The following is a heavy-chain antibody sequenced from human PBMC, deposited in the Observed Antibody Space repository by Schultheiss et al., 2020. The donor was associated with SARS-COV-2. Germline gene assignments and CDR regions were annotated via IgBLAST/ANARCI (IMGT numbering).Heavy chain of an antibody. CDR2: IYYSGST. V-gene: IGHV4-59*12. D-gene: IGHD2-2*01. CDR1: GGSISNYF. Sequence: SETLSLTCTVSGGSISNYFWNWIRQPPGKGLEWIGYIYYSGSTNYNPSLKSRVTISVDTSKNQFSLKLSSVTAEDTAVYYCAREERVYCSSTSCFIPPDYWGQGTLVTVSS. J-gene: IGHJ4*02. CDR3: AREERVYCSSTSCFIPPDY.